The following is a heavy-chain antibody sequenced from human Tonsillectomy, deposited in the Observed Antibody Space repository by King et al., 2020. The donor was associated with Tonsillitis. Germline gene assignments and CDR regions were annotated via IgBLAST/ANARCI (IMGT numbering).Heavy chain of an antibody. J-gene: IGHJ4*02. D-gene: IGHD2-15*01. V-gene: IGHV7-4-1*02. CDR2: INTNTRNA. CDR1: GYAFTVYP. Sequence: VQLVQSGSELKKPGASVKVSCKASGYAFTVYPMSWVRQAPGQGLEWMGWINTNTRNATYAQGFTGRFVFSLDTSVSTAFLQITSLKADDTAFYFYARVRYCGYGSCYDIDHWGQGTLVTVSS. CDR3: ARVRYCGYGSCYDIDH.